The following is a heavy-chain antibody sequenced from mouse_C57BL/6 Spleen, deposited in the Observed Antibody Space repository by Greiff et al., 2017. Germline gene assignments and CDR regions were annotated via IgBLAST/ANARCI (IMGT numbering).Heavy chain of an antibody. CDR2: IDPSDSYT. D-gene: IGHD2-5*01. J-gene: IGHJ1*03. CDR3: SKGAYDSIHWYFDV. CDR1: GYTFTSYW. Sequence: QVQLQQPGAELVMPGASVKLSCKASGYTFTSYWMHWVKQRPGQGLEWIGEIDPSDSYTNYNQKFKGKSTLTVDKASSTAYMQLSSLTSEDSAVYDCSKGAYDSIHWYFDVWGTGTTVTVSA. V-gene: IGHV1-69*01.